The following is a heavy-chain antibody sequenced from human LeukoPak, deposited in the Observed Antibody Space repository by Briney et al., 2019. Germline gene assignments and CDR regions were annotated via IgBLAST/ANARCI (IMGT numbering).Heavy chain of an antibody. J-gene: IGHJ3*02. CDR3: ARARGIADAFDI. V-gene: IGHV4-59*08. CDR2: IYHSGST. Sequence: SETLSLTCTVSGGSISSYYWSWIRQPPGKGLEWIGYIYHSGSTNYNPSLKSRVTISVDTSKNQFSLKLSSVTAADTAVYYCARARGIADAFDIWGQGTMVTVSS. D-gene: IGHD6-13*01. CDR1: GGSISSYY.